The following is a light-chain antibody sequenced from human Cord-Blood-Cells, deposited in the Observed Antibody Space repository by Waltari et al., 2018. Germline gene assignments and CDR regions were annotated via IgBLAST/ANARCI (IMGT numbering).Light chain of an antibody. CDR1: QSVSSY. Sequence: EIVLTQSPATLSLPPGERATLSCRASQSVSSYLAWYQQKPGQAPRLLIYDASNRATGITARFSGSGSGTDFTLTISSLEPEDFAVYYCQQRSNWPLFTFGPGTKVDIK. J-gene: IGKJ3*01. V-gene: IGKV3-11*01. CDR2: DAS. CDR3: QQRSNWPLFT.